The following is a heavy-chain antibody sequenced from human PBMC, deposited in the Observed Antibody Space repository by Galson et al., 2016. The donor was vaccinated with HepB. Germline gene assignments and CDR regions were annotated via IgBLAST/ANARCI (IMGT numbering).Heavy chain of an antibody. CDR1: GGSISSYY. Sequence: SETLSLTCAVFGGSISSYYWIWIRQPPGKGLEWIGYIDDSGSTNYNPSLKSRLTISVDTSKNQFSLRLSSVTAADTAVYYCARGRLRFVEWLFGEDSYYYGMDVWGQGTAVTVSS. V-gene: IGHV4-59*01. D-gene: IGHD3-3*01. J-gene: IGHJ6*01. CDR2: IDDSGST. CDR3: ARGRLRFVEWLFGEDSYYYGMDV.